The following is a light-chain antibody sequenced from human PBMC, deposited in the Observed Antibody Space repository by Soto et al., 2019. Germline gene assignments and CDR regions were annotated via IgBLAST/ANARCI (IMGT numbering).Light chain of an antibody. Sequence: DIQMTQSPSSLSAFVGDRVTITFRASQSISTYLNWCQQKPGKAPKLLIYVASTLQSGVPSRFSGSGSGTDFTLTISSVQREDFATYYCQQTYSTPPITFGQGTRLEI. V-gene: IGKV1-39*01. J-gene: IGKJ5*01. CDR1: QSISTY. CDR3: QQTYSTPPIT. CDR2: VAS.